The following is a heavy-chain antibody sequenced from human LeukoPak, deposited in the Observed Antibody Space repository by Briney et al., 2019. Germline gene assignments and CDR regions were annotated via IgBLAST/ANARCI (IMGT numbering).Heavy chain of an antibody. CDR1: GFTFSNYD. CDR3: ARTFSVSSCYFDY. D-gene: IGHD6-6*01. Sequence: PGRSLRLSCAASGFTFSNYDMHWVRQAPGKGLEWVALISYDGNNKYYADSVKGRFTISRDNSKNTLYLQMNSLRAEDTAVYYCARTFSVSSCYFDYWGQGTLVTVSS. V-gene: IGHV3-30*03. J-gene: IGHJ4*02. CDR2: ISYDGNNK.